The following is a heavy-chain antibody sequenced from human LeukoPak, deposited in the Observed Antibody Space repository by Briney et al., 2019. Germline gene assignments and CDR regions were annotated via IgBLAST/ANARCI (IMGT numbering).Heavy chain of an antibody. V-gene: IGHV4-4*07. J-gene: IGHJ3*02. CDR1: GGSISSYF. CDR2: IYSSGSF. CDR3: ARSGGSSSGSLGLWYSDI. D-gene: IGHD6-19*01. Sequence: SETLSLTCTVSGGSISSYFWTWIRQPAGRGLEWIGHIYSSGSFKYNPSLKSRVTMSIDTSKNQLSLKLNSVTAADTAVYYCARSGGSSSGSLGLWYSDIWGQGTMVTVSS.